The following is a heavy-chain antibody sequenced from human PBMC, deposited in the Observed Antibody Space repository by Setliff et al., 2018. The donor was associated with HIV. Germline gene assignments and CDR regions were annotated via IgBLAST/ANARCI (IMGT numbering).Heavy chain of an antibody. Sequence: SETLSLTCTVSGASINSHYWNWVRQSPAKGLEWIGYYYNGGTSYNPSLQSRVTIPVDTPKNQFSLKLNSVAAADTAVYYCARLSGGMVPNSWGQGTLVTVSS. CDR1: GASINSHY. D-gene: IGHD3-10*01. CDR3: ARLSGGMVPNS. V-gene: IGHV4-59*08. CDR2: YYNGGT. J-gene: IGHJ4*02.